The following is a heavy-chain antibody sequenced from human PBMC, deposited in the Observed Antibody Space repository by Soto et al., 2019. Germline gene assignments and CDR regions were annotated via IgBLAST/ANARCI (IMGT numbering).Heavy chain of an antibody. D-gene: IGHD3-10*01. CDR3: ARGGQ. Sequence: EVQLVESGGGLVQPGGSLRLSCAASGFSFSSHWMSWVRQAPGKGLEWVANIKQDGSEKYYLDSVKGRFTISRDNADNSLYMQVSSLRAEDTAVYYCARGGQWGQGTLVTVSS. CDR2: IKQDGSEK. V-gene: IGHV3-7*01. J-gene: IGHJ4*02. CDR1: GFSFSSHW.